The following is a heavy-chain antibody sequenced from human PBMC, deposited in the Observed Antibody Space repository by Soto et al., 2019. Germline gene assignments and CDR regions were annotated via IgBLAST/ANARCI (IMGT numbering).Heavy chain of an antibody. CDR3: ARGDYSDGYSWFDP. CDR1: GGSITIGGNS. CDR2: IYHSGST. V-gene: IGHV4-30-2*01. Sequence: SETLSLTCAVSGGSITIGGNSWNWIRQPPGKGLEWIGYIYHSGSTYYNPSLKSRVTISVDISKNQFSLKLSSVTAADTAVYYCARGDYSDGYSWFDPWGQGTLVTVSS. D-gene: IGHD4-17*01. J-gene: IGHJ5*02.